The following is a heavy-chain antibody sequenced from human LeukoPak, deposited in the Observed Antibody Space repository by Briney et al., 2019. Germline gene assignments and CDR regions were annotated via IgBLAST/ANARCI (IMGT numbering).Heavy chain of an antibody. CDR2: IYYSGST. CDR1: GGSISSYY. J-gene: IGHJ4*02. CDR3: ARDSSGYSLFDY. V-gene: IGHV4-59*12. D-gene: IGHD3-22*01. Sequence: SETLSLTCTVSGGSISSYYWSWIRQPPGKGLEWIGYIYYSGSTNYNPSLMSQVTISVDTTKNQFSLKLSSVTAADTAVYYCARDSSGYSLFDYWGQGTLVTVSS.